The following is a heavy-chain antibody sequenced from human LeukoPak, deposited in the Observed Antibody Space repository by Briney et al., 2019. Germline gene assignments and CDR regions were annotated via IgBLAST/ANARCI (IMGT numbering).Heavy chain of an antibody. CDR1: ASTFTSFA. J-gene: IGHJ4*02. D-gene: IGHD6-19*01. CDR2: IGGSGGDT. Sequence: GGSLTHFCTDSASTFTSFAMICARQAPGKGLDSVSTIGGSGGDTCYADSVKGRFTISRDNSKNTLYLQMNSLRVDDTAVYYCAKGSSSGWSKFDYWGQGTLVTVSS. V-gene: IGHV3-23*01. CDR3: AKGSSSGWSKFDY.